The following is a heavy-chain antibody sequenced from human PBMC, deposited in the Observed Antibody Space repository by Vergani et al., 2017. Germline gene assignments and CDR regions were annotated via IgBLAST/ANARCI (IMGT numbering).Heavy chain of an antibody. CDR1: GFTFSSYG. CDR2: IWYDGSNK. J-gene: IGHJ4*02. V-gene: IGHV3-33*01. Sequence: QVQLVESGGGVVQPGRSLRLSCAASGFTFSSYGMHWVRQAPGKGLEWVAVIWYDGSNKYYADSVKGRFTISRDNSKNTLYLQMNSLRAEDAAVYYCARGGGINGKFDYWGQGTLVTVSS. D-gene: IGHD1-20*01. CDR3: ARGGGINGKFDY.